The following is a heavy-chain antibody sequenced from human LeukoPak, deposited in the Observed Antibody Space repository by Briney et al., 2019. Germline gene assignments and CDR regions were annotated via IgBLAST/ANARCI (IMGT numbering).Heavy chain of an antibody. D-gene: IGHD3-22*01. CDR3: ARGPKSYDSSGYYYYWFDP. V-gene: IGHV4-30-2*01. Sequence: SETLSLTCSVSGGSIGGYSWSWIRQPPGKGLEWIGYIDHSGSTYYNPSLKSRVTISVDRSKNQFSLKLSSVTAADTAVYYCARGPKSYDSSGYYYYWFDPWGQGTLVTVSS. J-gene: IGHJ5*02. CDR1: GGSIGGYS. CDR2: IDHSGST.